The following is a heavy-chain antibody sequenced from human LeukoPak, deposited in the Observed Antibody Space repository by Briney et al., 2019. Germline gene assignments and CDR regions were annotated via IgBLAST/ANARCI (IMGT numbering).Heavy chain of an antibody. CDR1: GGSISSSSYY. CDR2: IYYSGST. CDR3: ATSLAAAGDSFDY. D-gene: IGHD6-13*01. Sequence: SETLSLTCTVSGGSISSSSYYWGWIRQPPGKGLEWIGSIYYSGSTNYNPSLKSRVTISVDTSKNQFSLKLSSVTAADTAVYYCATSLAAAGDSFDYWGQGTLVTVSS. V-gene: IGHV4-39*07. J-gene: IGHJ4*02.